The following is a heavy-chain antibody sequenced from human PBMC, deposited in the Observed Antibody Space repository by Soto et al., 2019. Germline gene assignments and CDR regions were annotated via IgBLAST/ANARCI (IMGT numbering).Heavy chain of an antibody. J-gene: IGHJ4*02. CDR2: VSIGGST. Sequence: DVQLLESGGGLVQPEGSLRLSCAASGFTFSSYAMGWVRQGPGKGLEWVAVVSIGGSTHYADSVRGRFTISRDNSKNTLSLQMNSLTAEDTAVYFCAKRRGAGRYFDYWGQGALVTVSS. V-gene: IGHV3-23*01. CDR3: AKRRGAGRYFDY. CDR1: GFTFSSYA. D-gene: IGHD2-15*01.